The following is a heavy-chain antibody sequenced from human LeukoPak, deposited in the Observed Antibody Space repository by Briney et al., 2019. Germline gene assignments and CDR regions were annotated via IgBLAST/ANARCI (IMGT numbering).Heavy chain of an antibody. J-gene: IGHJ4*02. V-gene: IGHV3-23*01. CDR3: AKSPNGSGSYYDY. CDR2: ISGSGGST. Sequence: GGTLRLSCAASGFTFSSYGMSWVRQAPGKGLEWVSAISGSGGSTYYADSVKGRFTISRDNSKNTLYLQMNSLRAEDTAVYYCAKSPNGSGSYYDYWGQGTLVTVSS. CDR1: GFTFSSYG. D-gene: IGHD3-10*01.